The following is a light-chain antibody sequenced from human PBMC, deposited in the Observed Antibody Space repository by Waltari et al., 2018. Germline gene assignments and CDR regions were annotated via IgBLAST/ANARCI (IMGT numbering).Light chain of an antibody. J-gene: IGKJ1*01. Sequence: DIVLTQSPATLAVSPGKRATPSCRASQSIMNNLAWYQQKPGQAPRLLIYGSSSRTTDVPARFSGSGSGTEFTLTISSLRSGDSAIYYCHQYNSWPKTFGQGTKVEI. CDR1: QSIMNN. CDR3: HQYNSWPKT. V-gene: IGKV3-15*01. CDR2: GSS.